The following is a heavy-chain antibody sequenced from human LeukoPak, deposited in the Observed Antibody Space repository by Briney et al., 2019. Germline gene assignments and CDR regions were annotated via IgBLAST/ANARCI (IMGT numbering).Heavy chain of an antibody. D-gene: IGHD5-18*01. V-gene: IGHV5-51*01. CDR2: IYPGDSDT. J-gene: IGHJ4*02. CDR3: ARQVLGESGYSYGAVDY. Sequence: GESLKISCKGSGYSFTSYWIGWVRQKPGKGLEWMGIIYPGDSDTRYSPSFQGQVTISADKSISTAYLQWSSLKASDTAMYYCARQVLGESGYSYGAVDYWGQGTLVTVSS. CDR1: GYSFTSYW.